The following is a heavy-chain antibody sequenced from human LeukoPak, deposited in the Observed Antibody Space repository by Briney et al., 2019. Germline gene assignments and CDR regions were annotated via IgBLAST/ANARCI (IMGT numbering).Heavy chain of an antibody. CDR3: ARDAVTTFGVVIPLHNRYIDV. J-gene: IGHJ6*03. Sequence: SVKVSCKASGGTFSSYAISWVRQAPGQGLEWMGGIIPIFGTANYAQKFQGRVTITADESTRTAYMELKSLRSEDTAVYYCARDAVTTFGVVIPLHNRYIDVWGKGTPVTVSS. CDR1: GGTFSSYA. CDR2: IIPIFGTA. V-gene: IGHV1-69*13. D-gene: IGHD3-3*01.